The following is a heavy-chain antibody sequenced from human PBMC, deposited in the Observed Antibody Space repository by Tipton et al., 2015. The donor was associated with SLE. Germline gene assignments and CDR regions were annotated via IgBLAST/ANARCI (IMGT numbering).Heavy chain of an antibody. CDR2: IYISGSS. D-gene: IGHD5-24*01. J-gene: IGHJ6*03. CDR1: GGSISSGSYY. V-gene: IGHV4-61*02. Sequence: TLSLTCTDSGGSISSGSYYWSWIRQPAGKGLEWIGRIYISGSSNYNPSLKSRLTISVDTSKNQFSLKLSSVTAADTAVYYCARERDGRDGYNYHYYYYMDVWGKGTTVTVSS. CDR3: ARERDGRDGYNYHYYYYMDV.